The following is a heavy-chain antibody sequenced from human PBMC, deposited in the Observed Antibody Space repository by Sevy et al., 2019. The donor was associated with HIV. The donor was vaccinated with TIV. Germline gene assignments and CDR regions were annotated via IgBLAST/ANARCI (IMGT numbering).Heavy chain of an antibody. J-gene: IGHJ4*02. V-gene: IGHV4-4*07. CDR2: IYTSGST. CDR1: GGSISSYY. Sequence: SETLSLTCTDSGGSISSYYWSWIRQPAGKGLEWIARIYTSGSTNYNPSLKSRVTMSVDTSKNQFSLKLSSVTAADTAVYYCARGDPYYYDSSGYYPFDYWGQGPLVTVSS. D-gene: IGHD3-22*01. CDR3: ARGDPYYYDSSGYYPFDY.